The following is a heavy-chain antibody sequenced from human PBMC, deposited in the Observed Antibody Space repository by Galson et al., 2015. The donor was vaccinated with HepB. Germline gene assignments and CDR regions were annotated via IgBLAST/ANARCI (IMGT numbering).Heavy chain of an antibody. Sequence: SVKVSCKASGYSFTNYYLHWVRQAPGQGLQWMGWINPNSGDTNYAQSFQGRVTVTRDTSISTAYMELSRLRSDDTAMYHCAAGYNDYVWRSSGPDSYYYGLDVWGQGTTVTVSS. D-gene: IGHD3-16*01. V-gene: IGHV1-2*02. CDR1: GYSFTNYY. CDR3: AAGYNDYVWRSSGPDSYYYGLDV. J-gene: IGHJ6*02. CDR2: INPNSGDT.